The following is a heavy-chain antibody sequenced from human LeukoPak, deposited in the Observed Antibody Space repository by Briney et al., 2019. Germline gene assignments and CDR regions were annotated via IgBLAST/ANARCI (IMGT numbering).Heavy chain of an antibody. V-gene: IGHV5-51*01. CDR3: ARYFGYCSSTSCYAYFDY. D-gene: IGHD2-2*01. Sequence: GESLNISCKGSGSRFTSYSIGWVRQMPGKGLEWMGIIYPGDSDTRYSPSFQGQVTISAHKSISTAYLQWSSLKASDTAMYYCARYFGYCSSTSCYAYFDYWGQGTLVTVSS. J-gene: IGHJ4*02. CDR1: GSRFTSYS. CDR2: IYPGDSDT.